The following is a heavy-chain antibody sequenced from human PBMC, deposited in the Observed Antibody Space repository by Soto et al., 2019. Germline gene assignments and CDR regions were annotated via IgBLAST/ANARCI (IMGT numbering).Heavy chain of an antibody. V-gene: IGHV3-30*18. D-gene: IGHD2-15*01. CDR1: GFTFSSYG. CDR2: ISYDGSDK. Sequence: QVQLVESGGGVVQPGRSLRLSCEASGFTFSSYGMHWVRQAPGKGLEWVTVISYDGSDKYYADSVKGRFTISRDNSKNTLYVQMNSLRGEDTAVYYCTKDLNHWSGGSCHGMDVW. CDR3: TKDLNHWSGGSCHGMDV. J-gene: IGHJ6*01.